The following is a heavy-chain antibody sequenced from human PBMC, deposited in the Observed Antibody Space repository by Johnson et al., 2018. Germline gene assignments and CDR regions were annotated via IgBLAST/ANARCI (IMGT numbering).Heavy chain of an antibody. CDR3: ARAGAAY. V-gene: IGHV3-7*04. D-gene: IGHD6-25*01. CDR1: GFTFGSSW. CDR2: IKQEGRES. J-gene: IGHJ4*02. Sequence: VQLQESGGDLVQPGGSLRLSCVASGFTFGSSWMNWVRQTPGKGLEWVASIKQEGRESYYVGSVRGRFTISRDNTKNSLYLQMNNLKAEDTAIYYCARAGAAYWGQGALVTVSS.